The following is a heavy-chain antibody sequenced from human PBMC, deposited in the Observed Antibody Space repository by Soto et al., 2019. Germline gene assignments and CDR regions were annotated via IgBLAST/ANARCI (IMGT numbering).Heavy chain of an antibody. CDR3: ARHLKTDNWKDAGFFRTGYFYYGMDV. V-gene: IGHV5-51*01. D-gene: IGHD1-20*01. CDR1: GYFFTSYW. Sequence: SLKISCQTSGYFFTSYWIGWVRQRPGKGLEWMGIIYPSDSDTRYSPVFQGQVTISADKSSSTAYLQWRSLQASDSAMYYCARHLKTDNWKDAGFFRTGYFYYGMDVWGQGTTVTVSS. CDR2: IYPSDSDT. J-gene: IGHJ6*02.